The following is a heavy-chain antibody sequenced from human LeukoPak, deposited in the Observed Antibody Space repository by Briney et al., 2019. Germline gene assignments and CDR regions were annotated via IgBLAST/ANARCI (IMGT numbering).Heavy chain of an antibody. D-gene: IGHD2-2*01. CDR1: GGSISGSSYY. J-gene: IGHJ5*02. CDR3: ARAARYCSSSRCFSNWFDP. CDR2: VSYSGST. Sequence: SETLSLTCTVSGGSISGSSYYWGWIRQPPGKGLERIGSVSYSGSTYYNPSLKSRVTISLDTSKNQFSLKLNSVTAADTAVYYCARAARYCSSSRCFSNWFDPWGQGTLVTVSS. V-gene: IGHV4-39*07.